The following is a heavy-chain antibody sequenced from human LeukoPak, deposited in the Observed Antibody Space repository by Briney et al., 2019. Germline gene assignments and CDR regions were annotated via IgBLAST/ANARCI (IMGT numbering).Heavy chain of an antibody. CDR2: IYYSGTT. Sequence: PSETLSLTCTVSGGSISSSSYYWGWIRQPPGKGLEWLGDIYYSGTTNYNPSLKSRVTMSVDTSKNQFSLTLNSATAADTAVYYCARRLSTRSYYLDDWGQGTLVTVSS. CDR3: ARRLSTRSYYLDD. V-gene: IGHV4-39*01. J-gene: IGHJ4*02. D-gene: IGHD2/OR15-2a*01. CDR1: GGSISSSSYY.